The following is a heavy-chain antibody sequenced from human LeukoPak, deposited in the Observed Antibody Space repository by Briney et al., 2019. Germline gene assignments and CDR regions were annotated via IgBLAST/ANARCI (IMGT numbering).Heavy chain of an antibody. J-gene: IGHJ5*02. D-gene: IGHD3-10*01. CDR2: TYYSGIT. CDR1: GGSISNTNYY. V-gene: IGHV4-39*01. Sequence: SETLSLTCTVSGGSISNTNYYWGWIRQPPGKGLEWIATTYYSGITYYNPSLKSRVTISIDTSKNQFSLKLSSVTAADTAVYYCAPGDFSGFWFDPWGRGTLVTVSS. CDR3: APGDFSGFWFDP.